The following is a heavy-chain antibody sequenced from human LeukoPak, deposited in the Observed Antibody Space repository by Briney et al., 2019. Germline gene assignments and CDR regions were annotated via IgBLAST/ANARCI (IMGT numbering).Heavy chain of an antibody. CDR3: ARGGHGYSSGWDNYFDY. V-gene: IGHV4-59*01. CDR2: IYYSGST. CDR1: GGSISSYY. J-gene: IGHJ4*02. Sequence: SETLSLTCTVSGGSISSYYWSWIRQPPGKGLEWIGYIYYSGSTNYNPSLKSRVTITVDTSKNQFSLKLSSVTAADTAVYYCARGGHGYSSGWDNYFDYWGQGTLVTVSS. D-gene: IGHD6-19*01.